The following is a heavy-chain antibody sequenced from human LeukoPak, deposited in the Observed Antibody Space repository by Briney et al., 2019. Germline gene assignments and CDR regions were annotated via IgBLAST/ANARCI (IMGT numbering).Heavy chain of an antibody. Sequence: PPGGSLRLSCAASGITFSSYAMSWVRQAPGKGLEWVANIKQDGSEKYYVDSVKGRFTISRDNAKNSLYLQMNSLRAEDTAVYYCARDIWPPSGDFWSGYSKVPIYYYYMDVWGKGTTVTVSS. CDR3: ARDIWPPSGDFWSGYSKVPIYYYYMDV. CDR2: IKQDGSEK. J-gene: IGHJ6*03. V-gene: IGHV3-7*01. D-gene: IGHD3-3*01. CDR1: GITFSSYA.